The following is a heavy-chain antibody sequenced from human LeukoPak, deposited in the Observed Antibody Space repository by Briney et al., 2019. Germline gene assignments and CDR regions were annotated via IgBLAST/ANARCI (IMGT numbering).Heavy chain of an antibody. Sequence: ASVKVSCMASGYTFTGYYMHWVRQAPGQGLEWMGRINPNSGGTNYAQKFQGRVTMTRDTSISTAYMELSRLRSDDTAVYYCATASVPSAIDAVDIWGQGTMVTVSS. J-gene: IGHJ3*02. CDR3: ATASVPSAIDAVDI. CDR2: INPNSGGT. D-gene: IGHD2-2*02. V-gene: IGHV1-2*06. CDR1: GYTFTGYY.